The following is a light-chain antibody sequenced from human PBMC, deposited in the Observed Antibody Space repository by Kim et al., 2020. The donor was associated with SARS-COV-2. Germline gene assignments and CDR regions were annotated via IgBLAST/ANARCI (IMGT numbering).Light chain of an antibody. CDR2: TDI. V-gene: IGLV1-47*01. Sequence: GERVCVCCSGGSFTSERNHVYWYQQLPGTAPKRLIYTDIQRTSGVPERFSGAKSGTTASLAISGLRSEDEADYYCAAWDDSLSGPVFGGGTKLAVL. J-gene: IGLJ2*01. CDR3: AAWDDSLSGPV. CDR1: SFTSERNH.